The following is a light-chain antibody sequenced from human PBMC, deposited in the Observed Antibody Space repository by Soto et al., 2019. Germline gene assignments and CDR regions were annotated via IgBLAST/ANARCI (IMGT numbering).Light chain of an antibody. Sequence: QSVLTQPPSASGTPGQRVTISCSGSNSNIGSNPVNWYQQLPGTAPKLLIYSNNQRPSGVPDRFSGSKSGTSASLAIGGLQSEAEADYYCAAWDDSLNGYVFGTGTKVTVL. CDR3: AAWDDSLNGYV. V-gene: IGLV1-44*01. CDR2: SNN. J-gene: IGLJ1*01. CDR1: NSNIGSNP.